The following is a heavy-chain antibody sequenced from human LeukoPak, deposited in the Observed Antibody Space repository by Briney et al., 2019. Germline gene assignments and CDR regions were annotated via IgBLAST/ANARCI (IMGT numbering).Heavy chain of an antibody. CDR1: GFTFDDYA. CDR3: AKEHQAPRRDFDY. J-gene: IGHJ4*02. CDR2: ISWNSGSI. Sequence: PGRSLRLSCAASGFTFDDYAMHWVRQAPGKGLEWVSGISWNSGSIGYADSVKGRFTISRDNAKNSLYLQMNSLRAEDTALYYCAKEHQAPRRDFDYWGQGTPVTVSS. V-gene: IGHV3-9*01.